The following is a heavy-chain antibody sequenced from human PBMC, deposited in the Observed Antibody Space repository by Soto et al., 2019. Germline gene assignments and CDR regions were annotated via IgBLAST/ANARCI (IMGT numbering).Heavy chain of an antibody. D-gene: IGHD6-19*01. Sequence: ESLKISCKGSGYSFTSYWIGWVRQMPGKGLEWMGIIYPGDSDTKYSPSFQGQVTISADKSISTAYLQWSSLKASDTAMYYCASGIAVAADHLALDYWGQGTLVTVSS. CDR2: IYPGDSDT. V-gene: IGHV5-51*01. CDR1: GYSFTSYW. CDR3: ASGIAVAADHLALDY. J-gene: IGHJ4*02.